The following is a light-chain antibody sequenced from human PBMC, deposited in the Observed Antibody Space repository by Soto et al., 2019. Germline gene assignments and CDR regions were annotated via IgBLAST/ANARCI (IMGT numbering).Light chain of an antibody. J-gene: IGKJ4*01. V-gene: IGKV3-20*01. CDR1: QTVPSNY. CDR2: AES. CDR3: QKYGTLPLT. Sequence: EIVLTQSPGTLSLPPGDRATVSCRAGQTVPSNYVAWYQHKPGQAPRILIYAESTRATGIPARFSGSASGTVLNLTITRLEPEDFAVYYCQKYGTLPLTFGGGTKVDIK.